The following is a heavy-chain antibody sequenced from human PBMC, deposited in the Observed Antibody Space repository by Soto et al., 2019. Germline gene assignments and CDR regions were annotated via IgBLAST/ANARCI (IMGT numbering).Heavy chain of an antibody. Sequence: QVQLVQSGAEVKKPGSSVKVSCKASGDTFSSYAISWVRQAPGQGLEWMGGIIPIFGTANYAQKFQGRVTITADESTSTACMELRSLRSEDTAVYYCARDGSGYRSRASPMDVWGQGTTVTVFS. D-gene: IGHD3-22*01. CDR1: GDTFSSYA. CDR3: ARDGSGYRSRASPMDV. J-gene: IGHJ6*02. CDR2: IIPIFGTA. V-gene: IGHV1-69*01.